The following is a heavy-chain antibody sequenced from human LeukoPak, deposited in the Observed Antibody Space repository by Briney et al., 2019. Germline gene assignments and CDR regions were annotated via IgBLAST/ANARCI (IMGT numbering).Heavy chain of an antibody. Sequence: GGSLRLSCAASGFTFNNHDMHWVRQAPGKGLEWVAGISYDGRNKYYADSVKGRFTISRDNSKNTLNLQMNSLRAEDTAVYYCAREQMATINYFDYWGQGTLVTVSS. J-gene: IGHJ4*02. CDR3: AREQMATINYFDY. CDR1: GFTFNNHD. D-gene: IGHD5-24*01. CDR2: ISYDGRNK. V-gene: IGHV3-30*03.